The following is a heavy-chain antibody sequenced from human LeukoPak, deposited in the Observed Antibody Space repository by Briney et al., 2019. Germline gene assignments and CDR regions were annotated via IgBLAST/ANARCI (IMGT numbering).Heavy chain of an antibody. Sequence: PSETLSLTCTVSGGSISYYYWSWIRQSPGKGLEWIGYIYYSGTTNYNPSLKSRVTVSVDTSKNQFSLQLRSVTAADTAVYYCAREDPQTTVPEGMDVWGQGTTVTVSS. CDR2: IYYSGTT. D-gene: IGHD4-17*01. V-gene: IGHV4-59*01. J-gene: IGHJ6*02. CDR1: GGSISYYY. CDR3: AREDPQTTVPEGMDV.